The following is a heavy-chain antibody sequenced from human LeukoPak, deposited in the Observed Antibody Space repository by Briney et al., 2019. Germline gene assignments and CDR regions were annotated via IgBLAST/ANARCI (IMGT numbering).Heavy chain of an antibody. D-gene: IGHD3-3*01. V-gene: IGHV1-8*01. CDR3: ARGISSRQFGYYFMDV. J-gene: IGHJ6*03. CDR2: MNPINGNT. Sequence: GASVKVSCKASRYTFTNYDVNWVRQATGQGLEWMGWMNPINGNTAYGQKFQGRVTLTRDTSRDTAYMDLSSLGPDDTAVYFCARGISSRQFGYYFMDVWGKGTTVTVSS. CDR1: RYTFTNYD.